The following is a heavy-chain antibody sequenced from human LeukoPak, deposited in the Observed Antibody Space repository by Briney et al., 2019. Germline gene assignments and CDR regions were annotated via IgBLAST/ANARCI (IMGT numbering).Heavy chain of an antibody. CDR2: IGTAGDT. Sequence: GGSLRLSCAASGFTFSSYDMHWVRHATGKGLEWVSAIGTAGDTYYPGSVKGRFTISRENAKNSLYLQMNSLRAGDTAVYYCARARPQLGLWFGGRHYYYMDVWGKGTTVTISS. J-gene: IGHJ6*03. CDR1: GFTFSSYD. V-gene: IGHV3-13*01. CDR3: ARARPQLGLWFGGRHYYYMDV. D-gene: IGHD3-10*01.